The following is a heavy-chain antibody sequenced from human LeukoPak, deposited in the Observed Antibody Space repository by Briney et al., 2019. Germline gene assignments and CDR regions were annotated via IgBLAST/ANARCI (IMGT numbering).Heavy chain of an antibody. D-gene: IGHD3-22*01. CDR1: GFTFSSYA. Sequence: GSLRLSCAASGFTFSSYAMSWVRQAPGKGLEWVSAISGSGGSTYYADSVKGRFTISRDNSKNTLYLQMNSLRAEDTAVYYCAKVTTVRESYYYDSSGYYGGFDYWGQGTLVTVSS. CDR3: AKVTTVRESYYYDSSGYYGGFDY. J-gene: IGHJ4*02. V-gene: IGHV3-23*01. CDR2: ISGSGGST.